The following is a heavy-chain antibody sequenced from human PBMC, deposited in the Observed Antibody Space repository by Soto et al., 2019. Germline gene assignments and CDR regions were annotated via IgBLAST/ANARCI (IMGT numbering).Heavy chain of an antibody. CDR1: GFTFSSYA. D-gene: IGHD6-13*01. CDR2: ISGSGGST. CDR3: SEAPGKQLVPRWYYFDY. J-gene: IGHJ4*02. Sequence: PGGSLRLSCAASGFTFSSYAMSWVRQAPGKGLGWVSAISGSGGSTYYADSVKGGLTISRDNSKNTLYLQMNGLRAEDTAVYYCSEAPGKQLVPRWYYFDYWGQGTRVTVSS. V-gene: IGHV3-23*01.